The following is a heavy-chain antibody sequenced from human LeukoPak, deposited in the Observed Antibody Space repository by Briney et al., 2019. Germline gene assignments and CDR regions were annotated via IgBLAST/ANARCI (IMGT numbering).Heavy chain of an antibody. Sequence: ASVKVSCKASRYTFTAYYMHRVRQAPGQGLEWMGRLNPNSGGTNYARTFQGRDTMTRDTSISTAYMELSRLIFDDTAVYYCAVFGTARMTSDYYFDFWGQGTLVTVSS. V-gene: IGHV1-2*06. CDR2: LNPNSGGT. CDR1: RYTFTAYY. CDR3: AVFGTARMTSDYYFDF. J-gene: IGHJ4*02. D-gene: IGHD3-3*01.